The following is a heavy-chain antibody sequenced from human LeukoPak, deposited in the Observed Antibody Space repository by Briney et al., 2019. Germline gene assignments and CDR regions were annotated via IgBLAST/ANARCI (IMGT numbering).Heavy chain of an antibody. CDR3: ARGLLVDY. D-gene: IGHD2-15*01. CDR1: GGSFSGYY. V-gene: IGHV4-34*01. Sequence: SGTLSLTCAVYGGSFSGYYWSWIRQPPGKGLEWIGEINHSGSTNYNPSLKSRVTISVDTSKNQSSLKLSSVTAADTAVYYCARGLLVDYWGQGTLVTVSS. CDR2: INHSGST. J-gene: IGHJ4*02.